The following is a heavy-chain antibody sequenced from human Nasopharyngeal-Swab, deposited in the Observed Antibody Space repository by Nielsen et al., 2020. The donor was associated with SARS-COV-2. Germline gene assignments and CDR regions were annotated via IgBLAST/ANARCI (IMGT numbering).Heavy chain of an antibody. V-gene: IGHV4-34*01. J-gene: IGHJ4*02. Sequence: SETLSLTCGVYGGSVSGYYWNWIRQPPGKELEWIGEINNSGRTHYNPSLKSRVTISLDTSQKQFSLKLTSVTAADTAVYYCAGKGYISSWYVYWGPGTLVTVSS. CDR3: AGKGYISSWYVY. D-gene: IGHD6-13*01. CDR1: GGSVSGYY. CDR2: INNSGRT.